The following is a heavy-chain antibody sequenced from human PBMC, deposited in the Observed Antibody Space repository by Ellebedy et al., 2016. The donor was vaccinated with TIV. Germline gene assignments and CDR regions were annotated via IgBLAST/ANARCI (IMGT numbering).Heavy chain of an antibody. D-gene: IGHD3-22*01. J-gene: IGHJ4*02. CDR3: AKGRGGGSDSSAPRYYFDY. CDR1: GFTFSSYA. Sequence: GESLKISCAASGFTFSSYAMRWLRQAPGQVLELVSTISSTGSRTYYADSVEGRFIISRDNSKKTLYLQMNSLRAEDTAVYYCAKGRGGGSDSSAPRYYFDYWGLGTLVTVSS. CDR2: ISSTGSRT. V-gene: IGHV3-23*01.